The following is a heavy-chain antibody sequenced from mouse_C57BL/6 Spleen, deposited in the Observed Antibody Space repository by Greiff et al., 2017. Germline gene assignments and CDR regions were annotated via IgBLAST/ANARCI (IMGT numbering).Heavy chain of an antibody. CDR2: ISSGGDYI. V-gene: IGHV5-9-1*02. J-gene: IGHJ1*03. D-gene: IGHD2-4*01. CDR3: TRVGDYDVGSEYFDV. Sequence: EVKVVESGEGLVKPGGSLKLSCAASGFTFSSYAMSWVRQTPEKRLEWVAYISSGGDYIYYADTVKGRFTISRDNARNTLYLQMSSLKSEDTAMYYCTRVGDYDVGSEYFDVWGTGTTVTVSS. CDR1: GFTFSSYA.